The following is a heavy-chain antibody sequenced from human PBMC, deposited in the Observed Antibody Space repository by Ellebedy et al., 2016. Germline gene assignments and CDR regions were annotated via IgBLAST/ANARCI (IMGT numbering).Heavy chain of an antibody. Sequence: GGSLRLSCTASGFTFSSYAMSWVRQAPEKGLEWVSAVNGVGGSTWYADSVKGRFTISRDNSKNTLYLQMNSLRAEDTAVYYCAKDRDGGSQLFAYYHDYWGQGTLVTVSS. CDR3: AKDRDGGSQLFAYYHDY. CDR2: VNGVGGST. V-gene: IGHV3-23*01. D-gene: IGHD3-10*01. J-gene: IGHJ4*02. CDR1: GFTFSSYA.